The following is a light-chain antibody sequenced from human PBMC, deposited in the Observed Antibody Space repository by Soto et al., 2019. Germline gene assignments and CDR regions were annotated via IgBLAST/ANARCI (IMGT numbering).Light chain of an antibody. CDR3: QQSFGTPLT. V-gene: IGKV1-39*01. CDR1: QNIKKY. J-gene: IGKJ4*01. CDR2: TAS. Sequence: DIQMTQSPSSLSASVGDRVTITCRASQNIKKYLNWYQQKPGKAPNLLIYTASSLQVGLTSRFSGSGSGTDFTLTINSLQPEDSATYYCQQSFGTPLTFGGGTKVEIK.